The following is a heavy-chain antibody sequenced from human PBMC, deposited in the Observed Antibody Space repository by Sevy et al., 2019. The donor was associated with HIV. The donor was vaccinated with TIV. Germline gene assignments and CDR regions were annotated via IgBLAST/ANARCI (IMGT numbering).Heavy chain of an antibody. CDR3: AKRGGQYDLGMDV. CDR1: GFTFSSFE. J-gene: IGHJ6*02. Sequence: GGSLRLSCAASGFTFSSFEMNWVRQAPVKGLEWVSYISSSGDTTDYADSVRGRFTISRDNAKKSLYLQMNSLRAEDTAIYYCAKRGGQYDLGMDVWGQGTTVTVSS. V-gene: IGHV3-48*03. CDR2: ISSSGDTT. D-gene: IGHD3-3*01.